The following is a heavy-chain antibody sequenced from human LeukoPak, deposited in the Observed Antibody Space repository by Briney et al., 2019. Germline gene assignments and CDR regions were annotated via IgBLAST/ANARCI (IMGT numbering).Heavy chain of an antibody. J-gene: IGHJ3*02. D-gene: IGHD1-26*01. V-gene: IGHV4-59*01. CDR2: IYYSGST. Sequence: KPSETLSLTCTVSGGSISSYYWSWIRQPPGKGLERIGYIYYSGSTNYNPSLKSRVTISVDTSKNQFSLKLSSVTAADTAVYYCARDRGGRYLSGAFDIWGQGTMVTVSS. CDR1: GGSISSYY. CDR3: ARDRGGRYLSGAFDI.